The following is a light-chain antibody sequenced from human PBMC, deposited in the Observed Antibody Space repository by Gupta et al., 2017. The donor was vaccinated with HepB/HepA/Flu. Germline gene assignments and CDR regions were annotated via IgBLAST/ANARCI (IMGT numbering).Light chain of an antibody. CDR1: QGISTY. CDR2: AAS. Sequence: DIQLTQSPSFLSASVGDRVTITCRASQGISTYLAWYQQEPGKAPKLLIYAASTWQSGVPSRFSGSGSGTEFTLTISSRQPEDFAADYCQHHHSYPPITFGQGTQLEIK. V-gene: IGKV1-9*01. J-gene: IGKJ5*01. CDR3: QHHHSYPPIT.